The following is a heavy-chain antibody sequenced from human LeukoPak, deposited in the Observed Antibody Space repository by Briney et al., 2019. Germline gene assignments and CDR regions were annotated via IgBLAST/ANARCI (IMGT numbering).Heavy chain of an antibody. J-gene: IGHJ6*03. D-gene: IGHD1-26*01. CDR2: IYYSGST. CDR1: GGSISSYY. V-gene: IGHV4-59*01. CDR3: ARRSWASGYYYYYYMDV. Sequence: SSETLSLTCTVSGGSISSYYWSWIRQPPGKGLEWIGYIYYSGSTNYNPSLKSRVTISVDTSKNQFSLKLSSVTAADTAVYYCARRSWASGYYYYYYMDVWGKGTTVTVSS.